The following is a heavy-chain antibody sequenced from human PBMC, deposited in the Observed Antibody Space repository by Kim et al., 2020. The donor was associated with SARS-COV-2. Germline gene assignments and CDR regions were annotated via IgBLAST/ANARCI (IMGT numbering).Heavy chain of an antibody. D-gene: IGHD2-15*01. V-gene: IGHV3-7*03. Sequence: GGSLRLSCAASGFSFSSYWMSWVRQAPGKGLEWVASIKQDGSEKYYVDSVKGRFTISRDNAKNSLYLQMNSLRAEDTAVYYCARWVAGGVVAYWGQGTLGTVSA. CDR1: GFSFSSYW. CDR3: ARWVAGGVVAY. J-gene: IGHJ4*02. CDR2: IKQDGSEK.